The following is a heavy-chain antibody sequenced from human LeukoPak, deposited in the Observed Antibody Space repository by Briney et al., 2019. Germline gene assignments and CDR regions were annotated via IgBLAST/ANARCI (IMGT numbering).Heavy chain of an antibody. CDR1: GFTFSSYW. J-gene: IGHJ4*02. V-gene: IGHV3-7*01. D-gene: IGHD6-19*01. Sequence: GGSLRLSCAASGFTFSSYWMSWVRQAPGKGLEWVANIKQDGSEKYYVDSVKGRFTISRDNAKNSLYLQMNSLRAEDTAVYYCARDQRQQLLEFFDYRGQGTLVTVSS. CDR3: ARDQRQQLLEFFDY. CDR2: IKQDGSEK.